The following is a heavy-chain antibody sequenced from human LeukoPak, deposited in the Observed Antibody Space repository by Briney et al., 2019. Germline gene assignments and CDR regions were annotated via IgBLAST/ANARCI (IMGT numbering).Heavy chain of an antibody. V-gene: IGHV1-69*05. CDR1: GYTFTSYD. D-gene: IGHD6-19*01. CDR2: IIPIFGTA. J-gene: IGHJ4*02. CDR3: ARGPPAFSSVAVDY. Sequence: SVKVSCKASGYTFTSYDINWVRQAPGQGLEWMGRIIPIFGTANYAQKFQGRITITTDESTSTAYMELSSLRSEDTAVYYCARGPPAFSSVAVDYWGQGTLVTVSS.